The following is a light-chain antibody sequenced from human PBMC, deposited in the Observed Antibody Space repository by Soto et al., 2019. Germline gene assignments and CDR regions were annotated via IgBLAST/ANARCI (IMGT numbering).Light chain of an antibody. Sequence: QSVLTQPPSASGTPGQRVTISCSGSSSNIASNTVNWYQQLPGTAPKLLIYSNDQRPSGVPDRFSGSKSRTSASLAISGLQSEDEADYFCAAWDDSLNGRVFGGGTKLTVL. CDR1: SSNIASNT. CDR3: AAWDDSLNGRV. CDR2: SND. V-gene: IGLV1-44*01. J-gene: IGLJ3*02.